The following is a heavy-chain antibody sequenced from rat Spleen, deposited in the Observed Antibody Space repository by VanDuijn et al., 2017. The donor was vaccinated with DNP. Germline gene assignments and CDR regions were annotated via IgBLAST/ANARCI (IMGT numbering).Heavy chain of an antibody. CDR1: GYSITSNY. J-gene: IGHJ3*01. V-gene: IGHV3-1*01. Sequence: EVQFQESGPGLVKSSQSLSLTCSVTGYSITSNYWAWIRKFPGNKMEWMGYINYSGNTAYNPSLRSRISITRDTSKNQFFLQLNSVTTEDTATYYCARSSSILDYFNYWGQGTLVTVSS. CDR3: ARSSSILDYFNY. CDR2: INYSGNT. D-gene: IGHD1-6*01.